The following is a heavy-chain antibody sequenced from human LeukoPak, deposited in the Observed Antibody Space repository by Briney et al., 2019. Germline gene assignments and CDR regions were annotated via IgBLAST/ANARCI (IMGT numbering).Heavy chain of an antibody. CDR2: IIPIFGTA. V-gene: IGHV1-69*13. D-gene: IGHD3-22*01. Sequence: SVKVSCKASGGTFSSYAISWVRQAPGQGLEWMGCIIPIFGTANYAQKFQGRVTITADESTSAAYMELSSLRSEDTAVYYCARGGIRSGYSPRYYYYGMDVWGQGTTVTVSS. CDR1: GGTFSSYA. CDR3: ARGGIRSGYSPRYYYYGMDV. J-gene: IGHJ6*02.